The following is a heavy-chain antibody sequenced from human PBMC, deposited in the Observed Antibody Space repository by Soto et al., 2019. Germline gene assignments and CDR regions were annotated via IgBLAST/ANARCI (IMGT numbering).Heavy chain of an antibody. CDR1: GYTFTSYD. J-gene: IGHJ5*02. D-gene: IGHD2-15*01. Sequence: ASVKVSCKASGYTFTSYDINWVRQATGQGLEWMGWMNPNSGNTGYAQKFQGRVTMTRNTSISTAYMELSSLRSEDTAVYYCARGLTCSGGSCYWFDPWGQGTLVTVSS. V-gene: IGHV1-8*01. CDR3: ARGLTCSGGSCYWFDP. CDR2: MNPNSGNT.